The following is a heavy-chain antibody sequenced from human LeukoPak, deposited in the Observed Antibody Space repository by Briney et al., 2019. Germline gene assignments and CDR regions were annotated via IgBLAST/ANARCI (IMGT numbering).Heavy chain of an antibody. V-gene: IGHV1-69*06. CDR3: ATRTPLYDYVWGSYRFHFDY. CDR2: IIPIFGTA. D-gene: IGHD3-16*02. CDR1: GGTFSSYA. J-gene: IGHJ4*02. Sequence: ASVKVSCKASGGTFSSYAISWVRQAPGQGLEWMGGIIPIFGTANYAQKFQGRVTMTEDTSTDTAYMELSSLRSEDTAVYYCATRTPLYDYVWGSYRFHFDYWGQGTLVTVSS.